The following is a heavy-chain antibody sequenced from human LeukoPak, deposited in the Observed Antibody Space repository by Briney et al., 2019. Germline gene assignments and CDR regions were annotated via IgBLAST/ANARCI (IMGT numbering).Heavy chain of an antibody. J-gene: IGHJ4*02. D-gene: IGHD5-18*01. V-gene: IGHV3-23*01. CDR3: ADLGYSYGYEDY. Sequence: GGSLRLSCAASGFTFSSYAMSWVRQAPGKGLEWVSAISGSGGSTYYADSVKGRFTISRDNSKNTLYLQMNSLRAEDTAVYYCADLGYSYGYEDYWGQGTLVTVSS. CDR1: GFTFSSYA. CDR2: ISGSGGST.